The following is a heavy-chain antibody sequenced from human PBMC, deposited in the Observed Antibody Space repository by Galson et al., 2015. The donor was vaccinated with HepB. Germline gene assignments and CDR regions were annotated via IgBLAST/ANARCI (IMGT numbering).Heavy chain of an antibody. D-gene: IGHD2-2*01. CDR3: AKGGCSSTSCYPLSYYYYGMDV. CDR2: ISGSGGST. CDR1: GFTFSSYA. Sequence: SLRLSCAASGFTFSSYAMSWVRQAPGKGLEWVSAISGSGGSTYYADSVKGRFTISRDNSKNTLYLQMNSLRAEDTAVYYCAKGGCSSTSCYPLSYYYYGMDVWGQGTTVTVSS. V-gene: IGHV3-23*01. J-gene: IGHJ6*02.